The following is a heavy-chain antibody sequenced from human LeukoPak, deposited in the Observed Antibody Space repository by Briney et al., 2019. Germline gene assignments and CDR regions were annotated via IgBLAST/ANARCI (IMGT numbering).Heavy chain of an antibody. D-gene: IGHD3-22*01. CDR3: ARQSDSSGYELRWGIYFDY. Sequence: SETLSLTCTVSGGSISSYYWSWLRQPPGKGLEWIGYIYYSGSTNYNPSLKSRVTISVDTSKNQFSLKLSSVTAADTAVYYCARQSDSSGYELRWGIYFDYWGQGTLVTVSS. CDR2: IYYSGST. V-gene: IGHV4-59*08. J-gene: IGHJ4*02. CDR1: GGSISSYY.